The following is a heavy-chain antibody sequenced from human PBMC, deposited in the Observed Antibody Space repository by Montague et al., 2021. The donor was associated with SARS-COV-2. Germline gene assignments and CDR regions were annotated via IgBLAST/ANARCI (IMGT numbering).Heavy chain of an antibody. D-gene: IGHD5-12*01. Sequence: SRRLSFAASGFPFSSYWLSLFRQAPGKGLEWVASIKEDGSEKDYVESVKGRFTISRDNAKNSLHLQMNSLRADDTAVYYCARDFAHYTGYVAGYFDYWGQGTLVTVSS. J-gene: IGHJ4*02. CDR1: GFPFSSYW. CDR3: ARDFAHYTGYVAGYFDY. V-gene: IGHV3-7*05. CDR2: IKEDGSEK.